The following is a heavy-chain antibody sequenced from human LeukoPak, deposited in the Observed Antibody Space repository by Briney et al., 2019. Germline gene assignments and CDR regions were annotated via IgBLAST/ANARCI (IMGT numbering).Heavy chain of an antibody. Sequence: GGSLRLSCAASGFTFSSYGMHWVRQAPGKGLEWVAVISYDGSNKYYADSVKGRFTISRDNSKNTLYLQMNSLRAEDTAVYYGAGGGAAGGPGDPTYFDYWGQGTLVTVSS. CDR3: AGGGAAGGPGDPTYFDY. CDR1: GFTFSSYG. V-gene: IGHV3-30*03. CDR2: ISYDGSNK. J-gene: IGHJ4*02. D-gene: IGHD2-21*02.